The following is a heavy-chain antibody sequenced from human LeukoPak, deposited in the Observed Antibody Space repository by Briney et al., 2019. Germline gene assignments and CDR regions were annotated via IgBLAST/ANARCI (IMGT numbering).Heavy chain of an antibody. Sequence: GGSLRLSCAASGFTFSKYWVHWVRQVPGKGLVWVSRINGDGSTSVYADSVKGRFTISRDNAKNTVYLQMNSLRAEDTAVYYCARAYYDSSGYHAFDIWGQGTMVTVSS. D-gene: IGHD3-22*01. V-gene: IGHV3-74*01. CDR3: ARAYYDSSGYHAFDI. CDR1: GFTFSKYW. J-gene: IGHJ3*02. CDR2: INGDGSTS.